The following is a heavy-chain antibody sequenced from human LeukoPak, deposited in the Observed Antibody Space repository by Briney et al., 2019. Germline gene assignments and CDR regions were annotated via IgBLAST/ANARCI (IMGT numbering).Heavy chain of an antibody. D-gene: IGHD6-13*01. V-gene: IGHV3-23*01. Sequence: GGSLRLSCAACGFTFSRNGMTGPGQAPGKGLEWVSAISGSGGNTYYADSVKGRFTISRDNSKNTPYLQMNSLRAEDTAVYYCARGASSSWYPTGLDWRPKVKWYLDLWGRGTLVTVSS. J-gene: IGHJ2*01. CDR3: ARGASSSWYPTGLDWRPKVKWYLDL. CDR1: GFTFSRNG. CDR2: ISGSGGNT.